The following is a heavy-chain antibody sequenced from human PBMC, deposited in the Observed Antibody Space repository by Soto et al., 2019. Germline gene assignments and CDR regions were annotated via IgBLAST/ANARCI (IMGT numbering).Heavy chain of an antibody. D-gene: IGHD3-10*01. J-gene: IGHJ4*02. Sequence: QLQLQESGPGLVKPSETLSLTCTVSGGSISRSSYYWGWIRQPPGKGLEWIGSIYYSGSTYYNPSLKSRVTISVDTSKNQLSLKLSSVTAADTAVYYCASHAFRGVDYWGPGTLVTVSS. CDR1: GGSISRSSYY. CDR2: IYYSGST. V-gene: IGHV4-39*01. CDR3: ASHAFRGVDY.